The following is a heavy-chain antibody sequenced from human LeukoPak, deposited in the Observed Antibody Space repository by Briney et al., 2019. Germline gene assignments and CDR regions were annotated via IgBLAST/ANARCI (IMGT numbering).Heavy chain of an antibody. CDR2: ISGSGDTT. V-gene: IGHV3-23*01. J-gene: IGHJ4*02. D-gene: IGHD3-10*01. CDR3: AKGTMVRGDRDY. CDR1: GFTFSAYA. Sequence: GGSLRLSCAASGFTFSAYAMSWVRQAPGKGLGWVSAISGSGDTTYYADSVKGRFTISRDNSKNTLYLRMNSLRAEDTAVYYCAKGTMVRGDRDYWGQGTLVTVSS.